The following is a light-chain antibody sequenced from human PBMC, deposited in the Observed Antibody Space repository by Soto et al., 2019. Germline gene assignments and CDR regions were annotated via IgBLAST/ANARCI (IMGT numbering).Light chain of an antibody. Sequence: QSALTQPPSVSGSPGQSVTISCTGTSTDFVSYNRVSWYQQPPDTAPKLMIYEASNRPSGVPDRFSGSKSGNTASLTISGLQAADEADYYCSLYTSENTYVFGTGTKVTAL. V-gene: IGLV2-18*01. CDR1: STDFVSYNR. CDR2: EAS. CDR3: SLYTSENTYV. J-gene: IGLJ1*01.